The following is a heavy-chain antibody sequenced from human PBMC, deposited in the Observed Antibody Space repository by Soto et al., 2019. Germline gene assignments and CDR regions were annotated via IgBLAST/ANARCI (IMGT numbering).Heavy chain of an antibody. J-gene: IGHJ5*02. CDR1: GGSFSGYY. CDR3: ARLKGYQLLHANWFDP. Sequence: QVQLQQWGAGLLKPSETLSLTCAVYGGSFSGYYWSWIRQPPGKGLEWIGEINHSGSTNYNPSLTRRVTISVDTSKTQFSLKLSSGTAADTAVYYCARLKGYQLLHANWFDPWGQGTLVTVSS. CDR2: INHSGST. D-gene: IGHD2-2*01. V-gene: IGHV4-34*01.